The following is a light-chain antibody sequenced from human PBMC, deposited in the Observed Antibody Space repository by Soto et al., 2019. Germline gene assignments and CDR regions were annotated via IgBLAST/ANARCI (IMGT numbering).Light chain of an antibody. V-gene: IGLV1-44*01. J-gene: IGLJ1*01. Sequence: QSVLTQPPSASGTPGQRVTISCSGDSSNIGSNTVNWYQQLPGTAPRLLVYSNNQRPSGVPDRFSGSKSGTSASLAISGLQSEDEADYYCAAWDDGLNGYVFGTGTKVTVL. CDR1: SSNIGSNT. CDR2: SNN. CDR3: AAWDDGLNGYV.